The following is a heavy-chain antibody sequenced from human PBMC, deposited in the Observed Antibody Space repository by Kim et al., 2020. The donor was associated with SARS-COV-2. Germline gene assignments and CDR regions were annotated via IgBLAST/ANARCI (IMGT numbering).Heavy chain of an antibody. V-gene: IGHV1-18*01. J-gene: IGHJ4*02. CDR1: GYTFISYA. CDR2: ISAYNGDT. D-gene: IGHD3-16*01. CDR3: ARVGAPQAADY. Sequence: ASVKVSCKASGYTFISYAFSWVRQAPGEGLEWMGWISAYNGDTNYAQKFQDRVTMTTDTSTSTAYMELRSLRSDDTAVYYCARVGAPQAADYWGQGTLVTVSS.